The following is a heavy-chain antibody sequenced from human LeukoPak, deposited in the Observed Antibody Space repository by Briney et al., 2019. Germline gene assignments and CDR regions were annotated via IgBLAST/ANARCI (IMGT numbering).Heavy chain of an antibody. J-gene: IGHJ4*02. CDR2: IYYSGST. CDR1: GGSVSSGGYY. V-gene: IGHV4-31*03. D-gene: IGHD4-17*01. Sequence: PSQTLSLTCTLSGGSVSSGGYYWSWIRQHPGQGLEWIGYIYYSGSTYYNPSLQSRVTISVDTSKNQFSLKLSSVTAADTAVYYCARSAQTVTTFPLDYWGQGTLVTVSS. CDR3: ARSAQTVTTFPLDY.